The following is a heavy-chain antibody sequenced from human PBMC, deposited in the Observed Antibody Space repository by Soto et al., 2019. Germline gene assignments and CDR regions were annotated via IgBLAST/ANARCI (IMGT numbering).Heavy chain of an antibody. D-gene: IGHD3-9*01. CDR1: GFTFRNYI. CDR3: AKRMTGPAGYFDL. J-gene: IGHJ2*01. CDR2: ITGDGANT. V-gene: IGHV3-23*01. Sequence: EVQLLESGGGLVQPGGSLRLSCAASGFTFRNYILSWVRQAPGKGLEWVSSITGDGANTYDADSVRGRFTISRDNSKNTLYLQMNSLRADDTAVYYSAKRMTGPAGYFDLWGRGTLVTVSS.